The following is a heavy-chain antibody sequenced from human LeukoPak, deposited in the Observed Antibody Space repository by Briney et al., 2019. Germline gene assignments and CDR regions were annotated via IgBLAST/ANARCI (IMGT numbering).Heavy chain of an antibody. V-gene: IGHV3-23*01. CDR1: GFTFNRSA. J-gene: IGHJ4*02. D-gene: IGHD3-16*01. CDR2: ISGSGAGT. CDR3: AEAAGGSSDY. Sequence: GGPLRLSCAASGFTFNRSAMNWVRQAPGKGLGWVSTISGSGAGTYYADSVKGRFTISRDNSKNTLYLQMNSLRAEDTAVYYCAEAAGGSSDYWGQGTLVTVSS.